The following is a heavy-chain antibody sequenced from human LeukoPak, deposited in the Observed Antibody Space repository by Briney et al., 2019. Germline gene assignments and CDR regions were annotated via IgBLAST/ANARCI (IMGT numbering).Heavy chain of an antibody. CDR3: ARLPTQASFYYYYYGMDV. V-gene: IGHV6-1*01. Sequence: SQTLSLTCAISGDSVSSNSAAWNWIRQSPSRGLEWLGRTYYRSKWYNDYAVSVKSRITINPDTSKNQFSLQLNSVTPEDTAVYYCARLPTQASFYYYYYGMDVLGKGTTVTVSS. CDR1: GDSVSSNSAA. D-gene: IGHD2-15*01. J-gene: IGHJ6*04. CDR2: TYYRSKWYN.